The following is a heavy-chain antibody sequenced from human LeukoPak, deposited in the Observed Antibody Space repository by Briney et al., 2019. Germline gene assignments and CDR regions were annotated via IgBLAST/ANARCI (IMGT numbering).Heavy chain of an antibody. J-gene: IGHJ4*02. CDR2: IIPIFGTA. D-gene: IGHD1-26*01. CDR1: GGTFSSYA. V-gene: IGHV1-69*06. CDR3: ATSQLYSGSYNYFDY. Sequence: ASVKVSCKASGGTFSSYAFNWVRQAPGQGLEWMGGIIPIFGTANYAQKFQGRVTITADKFTSTAYMDLSSLRSEDTAVYYCATSQLYSGSYNYFDYWGQGILVTVSS.